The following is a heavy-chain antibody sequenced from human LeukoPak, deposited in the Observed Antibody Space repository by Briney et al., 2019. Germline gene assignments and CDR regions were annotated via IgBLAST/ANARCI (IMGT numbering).Heavy chain of an antibody. D-gene: IGHD5-18*01. J-gene: IGHJ4*02. CDR2: ISWNSGNM. CDR3: AKGRGYNYGYIFGYFDY. Sequence: GGSLRLSCAASGFTFADYAMHWVRQTPGKGLEWVSGISWNSGNMDYADSVKGRFTISRDNAKSSLYLQMNSLRAEDTALYYCAKGRGYNYGYIFGYFDYWGQGTLVTVSS. V-gene: IGHV3-9*01. CDR1: GFTFADYA.